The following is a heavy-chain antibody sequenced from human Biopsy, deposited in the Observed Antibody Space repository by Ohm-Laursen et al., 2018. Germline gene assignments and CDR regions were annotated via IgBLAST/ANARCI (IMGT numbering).Heavy chain of an antibody. V-gene: IGHV1-2*02. J-gene: IGHJ4*02. Sequence: GASVKASCKASGYTFNDYFTHWARQSPGQGLEWMGWVHPNSGATNCAEKFRGRVTLTRDTSIGAVYIELRRLKSDDAAVYYCARDRMTDVFGGPTRTDVFDSWGQGTPVTVSS. CDR1: GYTFNDYF. CDR2: VHPNSGAT. D-gene: IGHD3-10*01. CDR3: ARDRMTDVFGGPTRTDVFDS.